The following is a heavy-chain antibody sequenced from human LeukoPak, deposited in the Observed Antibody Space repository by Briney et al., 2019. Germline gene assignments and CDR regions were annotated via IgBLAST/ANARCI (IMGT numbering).Heavy chain of an antibody. V-gene: IGHV1-2*02. Sequence: GASVKVSCKASGYSFTGYYMHWVRQAPGQGLEWMGWINPNSGGTNYARKFQGRVTMTRDTSISTAYMELSRLRSDDTAVYYCARSLIQLWLDYWGQGTLVTVSS. D-gene: IGHD5-18*01. CDR3: ARSLIQLWLDY. CDR2: INPNSGGT. CDR1: GYSFTGYY. J-gene: IGHJ4*02.